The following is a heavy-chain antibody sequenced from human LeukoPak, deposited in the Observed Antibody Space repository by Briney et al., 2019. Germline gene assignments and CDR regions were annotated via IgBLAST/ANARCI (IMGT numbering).Heavy chain of an antibody. CDR3: ARSEGGYYYYYGMDV. V-gene: IGHV4-59*01. D-gene: IGHD3-16*01. CDR1: GGSICSYY. Sequence: PSETLSLTCTVSGGSICSYYWSWIRQPPGKGLEWIGYIYYSGSTNYNPSLKSRVTISVDTSKNQFSLKLSSVTAADTAVYYCARSEGGYYYYYGMDVWGQGTTVTVSS. CDR2: IYYSGST. J-gene: IGHJ6*02.